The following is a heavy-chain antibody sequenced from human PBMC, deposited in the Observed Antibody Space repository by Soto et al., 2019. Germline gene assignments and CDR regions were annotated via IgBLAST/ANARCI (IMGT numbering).Heavy chain of an antibody. D-gene: IGHD3-22*01. Sequence: SETLSLTCAVYGGSFSGYYWSWIRQPPGKGLEWIGEINHSGSTNYNPSLKSRVTISVDTSKNQFSLKLSSVTAADTAVYYCARGLPRTMIVVVIRGNWFDPWGQGTLVTVSS. V-gene: IGHV4-34*01. J-gene: IGHJ5*02. CDR1: GGSFSGYY. CDR2: INHSGST. CDR3: ARGLPRTMIVVVIRGNWFDP.